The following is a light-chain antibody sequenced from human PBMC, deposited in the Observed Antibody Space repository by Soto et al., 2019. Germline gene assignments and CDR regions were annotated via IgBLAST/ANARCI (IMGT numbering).Light chain of an antibody. CDR3: GSFAASNNLL. V-gene: IGLV2-8*01. Sequence: QSALTQPPSASGSPGQSVTISCTGTGSDVGGYNYVSWYQQHPGKAPKLVIFEVSRRPSGVPDRFSGSKSGNTASLTVSGLQAEDEADYYCGSFAASNNLLFGRGTKLTVL. CDR2: EVS. CDR1: GSDVGGYNY. J-gene: IGLJ2*01.